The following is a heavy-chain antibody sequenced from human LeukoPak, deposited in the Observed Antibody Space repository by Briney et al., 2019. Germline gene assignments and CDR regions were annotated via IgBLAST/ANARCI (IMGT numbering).Heavy chain of an antibody. Sequence: SGTLSLTCAVSGGSISSSNWWSWVRQPPGKGLEWIGEIYHSGSTNYNPSLKSRVTISVDKSKNQFSLKLSSVTAADTAVYYCARVFAWVEGATNVFDAFDIWGQGTMVTVSS. D-gene: IGHD1-26*01. CDR3: ARVFAWVEGATNVFDAFDI. CDR2: IYHSGST. CDR1: GGSISSSNW. V-gene: IGHV4-4*02. J-gene: IGHJ3*02.